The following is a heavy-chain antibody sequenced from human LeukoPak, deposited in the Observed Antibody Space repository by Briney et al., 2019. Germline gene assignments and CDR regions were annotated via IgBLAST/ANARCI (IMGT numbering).Heavy chain of an antibody. V-gene: IGHV4-59*01. CDR1: GGSISSYY. Sequence: SETLSLTCTVAGGSISSYYWGWIRQPPGKGLEWLGDIYYSGSSGITNYNPSLQSPVSVSVDTSKNQFSLKLSSVTAADTAVYYCAREYSSSWYYFDYWGQGTLVTVSS. D-gene: IGHD6-13*01. J-gene: IGHJ4*02. CDR2: IYYSGSSGIT. CDR3: AREYSSSWYYFDY.